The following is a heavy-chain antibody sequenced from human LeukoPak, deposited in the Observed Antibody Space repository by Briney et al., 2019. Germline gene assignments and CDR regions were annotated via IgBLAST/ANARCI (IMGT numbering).Heavy chain of an antibody. CDR2: ISAYNGNT. Sequence: AASVTVSFTASGYTFTSYGISWVRQAPGQGLEWMGWISAYNGNTNYAQKLQGRVTMTTDTSTSTAYMELRSLRSDDTAVYYCARGLIVGATHTFDYWGQGTLVTVSS. D-gene: IGHD1-26*01. J-gene: IGHJ4*02. CDR1: GYTFTSYG. CDR3: ARGLIVGATHTFDY. V-gene: IGHV1-18*01.